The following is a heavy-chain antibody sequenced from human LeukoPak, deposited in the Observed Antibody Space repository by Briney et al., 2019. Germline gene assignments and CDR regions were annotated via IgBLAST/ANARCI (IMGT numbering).Heavy chain of an antibody. Sequence: ETLSLTCSVSGDSINSPFYSWGWIRQPPGKGLEWVATIKKDGSEQYYVDSMKGRLTISRDNAKNSVYLQIHNLRAEDTAVYYCARDLGWLQSDYWGQGTLVTVSS. D-gene: IGHD5-24*01. J-gene: IGHJ4*02. CDR3: ARDLGWLQSDY. CDR1: GDSINSPFYS. CDR2: IKKDGSEQ. V-gene: IGHV3-7*01.